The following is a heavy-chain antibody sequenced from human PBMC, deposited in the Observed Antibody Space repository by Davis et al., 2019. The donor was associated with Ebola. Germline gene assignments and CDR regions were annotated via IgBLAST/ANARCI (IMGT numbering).Heavy chain of an antibody. CDR1: GGSISSYY. D-gene: IGHD2-2*01. CDR3: ARDLVVPAATHAFDI. CDR2: IYYSGST. J-gene: IGHJ3*02. V-gene: IGHV4-59*12. Sequence: PSETLSLTCTVSGGSISSYYWSWIRQPPGKGLEWIGYIYYSGSTNYNPSLKSRVTISVDTSKNQFSLKLSSVTAADTAVYYCARDLVVPAATHAFDIWGQGTMVTVSS.